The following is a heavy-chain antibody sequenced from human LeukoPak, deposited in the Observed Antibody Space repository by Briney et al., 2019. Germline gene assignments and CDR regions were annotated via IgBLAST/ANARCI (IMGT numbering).Heavy chain of an antibody. Sequence: SETLSLTXAVYGGSFSGYYWSWISQPPGKGLEWIGEINHSGSTNYNPSLKSRVTISVDTSKNQFSLKLSSVTAADTAVYYCARGKYCSSTSCYVFRFDPWGQGTLVTVSS. D-gene: IGHD2-2*01. V-gene: IGHV4-34*01. CDR1: GGSFSGYY. CDR2: INHSGST. J-gene: IGHJ5*02. CDR3: ARGKYCSSTSCYVFRFDP.